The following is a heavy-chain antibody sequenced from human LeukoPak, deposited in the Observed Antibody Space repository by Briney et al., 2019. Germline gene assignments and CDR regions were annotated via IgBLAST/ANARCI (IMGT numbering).Heavy chain of an antibody. V-gene: IGHV1-24*01. J-gene: IGHJ5*02. CDR2: FDPEDGET. Sequence: ASVKVSCKVSGYTLTELSMHWVRQAPGKGLEWMGGFDPEDGETIYAQKFQGRVTMTEDTSTDTAYMELSSLRSEDTAVYYCATATTPSFWFDPWGQGTLVTVSS. D-gene: IGHD1-14*01. CDR3: ATATTPSFWFDP. CDR1: GYTLTELS.